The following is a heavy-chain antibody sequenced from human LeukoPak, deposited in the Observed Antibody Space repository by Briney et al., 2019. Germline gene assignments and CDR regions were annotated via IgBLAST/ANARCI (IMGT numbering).Heavy chain of an antibody. CDR2: INPNGART. CDR3: ARSRADFDY. V-gene: IGHV1-46*01. Sequence: ASVKESCQASGYTFTSFSMHWVRHAPGQGLEWMGRINPNGARTGYSQKFQGRVTMTRDTSTSTVYMDLSSLRSDDTAVYYCARSRADFDYWGQATL. D-gene: IGHD6-19*01. CDR1: GYTFTSFS. J-gene: IGHJ4*02.